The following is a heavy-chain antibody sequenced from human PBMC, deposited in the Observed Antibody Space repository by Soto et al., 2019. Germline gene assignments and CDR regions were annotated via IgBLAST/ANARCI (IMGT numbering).Heavy chain of an antibody. J-gene: IGHJ4*02. D-gene: IGHD2-21*02. V-gene: IGHV5-51*01. CDR3: ARHATASDPYYFDD. CDR2: IYPGDSDT. Sequence: PGESLKNSCKASGYTFTSYWIGWVRQMPGKGLEWMGFIYPGDSDTRYSPSFHGQVTISFAQSTRTTYLQWSRLYASDRAFFFCARHATASDPYYFDDWGPGTLVTVAS. CDR1: GYTFTSYW.